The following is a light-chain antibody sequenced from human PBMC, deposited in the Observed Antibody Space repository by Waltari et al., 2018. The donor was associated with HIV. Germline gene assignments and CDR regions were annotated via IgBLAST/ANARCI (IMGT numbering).Light chain of an antibody. CDR1: SSNIGAGSD. V-gene: IGLV1-40*01. CDR2: DNN. J-gene: IGLJ3*02. CDR3: QSYDSGLRV. Sequence: QSVLTQPPSVSGAPGQRVTISCTGSSSNIGAGSDVHWYQQLPGKAPKLLIYDNNNRPSGVPDRFSGSKSGTSASLAITGLQAEDEADYYCQSYDSGLRVFGGGTKLTVL.